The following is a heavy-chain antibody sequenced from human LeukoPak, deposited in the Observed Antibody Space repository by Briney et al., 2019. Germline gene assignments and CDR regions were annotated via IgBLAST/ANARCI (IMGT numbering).Heavy chain of an antibody. CDR3: ARRGYSGLAMDV. V-gene: IGHV4-31*03. CDR1: GGSISSGGYY. CDR2: IYYSGST. J-gene: IGHJ6*02. D-gene: IGHD5-12*01. Sequence: SETLSLTCTVSGGSISSGGYYWSWIRQHPGKGLEWIGYIYYSGSTYYNPSLKSRVTISVDTSKNQFSLKLSSVTAADTAVYYCARRGYSGLAMDVWGQGTTVTVSS.